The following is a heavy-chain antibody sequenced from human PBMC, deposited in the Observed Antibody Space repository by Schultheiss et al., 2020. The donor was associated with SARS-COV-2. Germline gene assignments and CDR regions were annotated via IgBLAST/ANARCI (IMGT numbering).Heavy chain of an antibody. CDR1: GFTFSDYY. V-gene: IGHV3-11*06. CDR2: ISSSSTFR. CDR3: ARVGSYYSTLLYYFDY. Sequence: GGSLRLSCAASGFTFSDYYMSWISQAPGKGLEWVSYISSSSTFRNYADSVKGRFTISRDNAKNSLYLQINSMRAEDTAVYYCARVGSYYSTLLYYFDYWGQGTLVTVSS. J-gene: IGHJ4*02. D-gene: IGHD1-26*01.